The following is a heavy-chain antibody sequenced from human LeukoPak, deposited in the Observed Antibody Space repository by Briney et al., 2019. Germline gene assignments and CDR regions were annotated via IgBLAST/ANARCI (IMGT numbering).Heavy chain of an antibody. D-gene: IGHD5-18*01. J-gene: IGHJ4*02. CDR1: GFTFSSYS. CDR2: IGLDDRNT. CDR3: VRDLGYGRSDLWQKYFDS. Sequence: PGGSLRLSCAASGFTFSSYSMNWVRQGPGKGLEWVSRIGLDDRNTNYADSVRGRFTISRDNAKSTVYLQMNSLRADDTAVYYCVRDLGYGRSDLWQKYFDSWGQGTLVTVSS. V-gene: IGHV3-74*01.